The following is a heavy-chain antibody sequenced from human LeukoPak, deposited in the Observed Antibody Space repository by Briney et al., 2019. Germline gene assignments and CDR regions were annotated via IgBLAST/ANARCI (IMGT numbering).Heavy chain of an antibody. CDR2: ISGSGGST. CDR3: AKVKTMIVVITDAFDI. V-gene: IGHV3-23*01. J-gene: IGHJ3*02. D-gene: IGHD3-22*01. CDR1: GFTVSSNY. Sequence: PGGSLRLSCAASGFTVSSNYMSWVRQAPGKGLEWVSAISGSGGSTYYADSVKGRFTISRDNSKNTLYLQMNSLRAEDTAVYYCAKVKTMIVVITDAFDIWGQGTMVTVSS.